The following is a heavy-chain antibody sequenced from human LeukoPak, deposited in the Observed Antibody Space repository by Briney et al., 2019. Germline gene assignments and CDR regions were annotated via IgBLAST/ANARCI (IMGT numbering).Heavy chain of an antibody. V-gene: IGHV3-30*03. D-gene: IGHD3-10*01. CDR1: GFTFSRES. CDR3: ASTSRGVIDY. J-gene: IGHJ4*02. CDR2: ISFDGNNE. Sequence: PGGSLRLSCAASGFTFSRESMNWVRQAPGKGLEWLAVISFDGNNEYYADSVKGRFTISRDNSKNTLYLQMNSLRGEDAAVYYCASTSRGVIDYWGQGTLVTVSS.